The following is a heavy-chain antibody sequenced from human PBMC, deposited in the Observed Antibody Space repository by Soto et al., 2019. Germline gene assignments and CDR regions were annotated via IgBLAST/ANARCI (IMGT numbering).Heavy chain of an antibody. CDR3: ARGRYGDY. CDR2: ISAHNGNT. J-gene: IGHJ4*02. Sequence: QVHLVQSGAEVKKPGASVKVSCKGSGYIFTTYGITWVRQAPGQGLEWMGWISAHNGNTNYAQKLQGRVTVTRDTSTSTAYMELRTLRCDGTAVYYCARGRYGDYWGQEALVTVSS. V-gene: IGHV1-18*01. CDR1: GYIFTTYG. D-gene: IGHD1-1*01.